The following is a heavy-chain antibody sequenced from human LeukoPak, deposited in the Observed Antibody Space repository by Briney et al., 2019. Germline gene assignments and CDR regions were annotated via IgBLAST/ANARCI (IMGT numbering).Heavy chain of an antibody. CDR3: ARGWGSSWPEPGY. CDR2: INHSGST. D-gene: IGHD6-13*01. V-gene: IGHV4-34*01. J-gene: IGHJ4*02. Sequence: SETLSLTCAVYGGSFSGYYWSWIRQPPGKGLEWIGEINHSGSTNYNPFLKSRVTISVDTSKNQFSLKLSSVTAADTAVYYCARGWGSSWPEPGYWGQGTLVTVSS. CDR1: GGSFSGYY.